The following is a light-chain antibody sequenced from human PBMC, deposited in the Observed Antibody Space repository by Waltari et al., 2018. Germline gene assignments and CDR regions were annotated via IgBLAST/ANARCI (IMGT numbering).Light chain of an antibody. CDR2: AVS. Sequence: QSALTHPAPVSGSPGHWTTISATGTTSEVGNLKGSSWYQQHPGKAPKPMIYAVSKRPSWVSDRFSGSKSGDIASLTISGLQPEDEAEYFCSSYAGSSKGVFGGGTKVTVL. CDR1: TSEVGNLKG. J-gene: IGLJ2*01. CDR3: SSYAGSSKGV. V-gene: IGLV2-23*02.